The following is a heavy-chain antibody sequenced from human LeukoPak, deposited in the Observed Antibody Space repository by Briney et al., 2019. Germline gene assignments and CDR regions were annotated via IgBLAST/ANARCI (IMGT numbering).Heavy chain of an antibody. CDR3: ARATRSSTSSEAWWFDP. Sequence: GASVNVSCKASGYTFTSYGISWVRQAPGQGLEWMGWISAYNGNTNYAQKLQGRVTMTTDTSTSTAYMELRSLRSDDTAVYYCARATRSSTSSEAWWFDPWGQGTLVTVSS. CDR1: GYTFTSYG. D-gene: IGHD2-2*01. CDR2: ISAYNGNT. J-gene: IGHJ5*02. V-gene: IGHV1-18*01.